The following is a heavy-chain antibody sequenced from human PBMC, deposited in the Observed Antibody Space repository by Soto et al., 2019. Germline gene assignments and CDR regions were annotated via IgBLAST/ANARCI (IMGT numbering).Heavy chain of an antibody. CDR1: GFTFSSYS. CDR3: ARDWYSNALAPEAFEI. Sequence: EVQLVESGGGLVQPGESLRLSCAAPGFTFSSYSLNWVRQAPGKGLEWVSYISTSSSNIYYADSVKGRFTISRDNANNSLYLQMNSLRDGDTAVYYCARDWYSNALAPEAFEIWGQGTMVIVSS. J-gene: IGHJ3*02. V-gene: IGHV3-48*02. CDR2: ISTSSSNI. D-gene: IGHD5-18*01.